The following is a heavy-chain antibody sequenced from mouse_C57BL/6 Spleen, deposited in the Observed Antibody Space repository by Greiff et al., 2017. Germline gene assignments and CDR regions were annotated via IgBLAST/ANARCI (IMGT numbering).Heavy chain of an antibody. CDR3: TFTTVVEAYAMDY. D-gene: IGHD1-1*01. CDR2: IDPEDGDT. J-gene: IGHJ4*01. Sequence: VQLKESGAELVRPGASVKLSCTASGFNIKDYYMHWVKQRPEQGLEWIGRIDPEDGDTEYAPKFQGKATMTADTSSNTAYLQLSSLTSEDTAVYYCTFTTVVEAYAMDYWGQGTSVTVSS. V-gene: IGHV14-1*01. CDR1: GFNIKDYY.